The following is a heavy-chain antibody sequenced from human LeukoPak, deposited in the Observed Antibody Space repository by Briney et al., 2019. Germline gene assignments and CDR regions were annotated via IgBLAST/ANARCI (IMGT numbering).Heavy chain of an antibody. V-gene: IGHV3-23*01. Sequence: GGSLRLSCAASGFTFSSYAMSWVRQAPRKGLEWVSAISGSGGSTYYADSVKGRFTISRDNSKNTLYLQMNSLRAEDTAVYYCAKVRGYSYGYFDYWGQGTLVTVSS. CDR2: ISGSGGST. CDR1: GFTFSSYA. CDR3: AKVRGYSYGYFDY. J-gene: IGHJ4*02. D-gene: IGHD5-18*01.